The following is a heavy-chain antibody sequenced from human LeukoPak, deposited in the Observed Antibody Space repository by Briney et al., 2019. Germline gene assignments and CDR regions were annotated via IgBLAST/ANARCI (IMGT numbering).Heavy chain of an antibody. Sequence: GGSLRLSCAASGFTFSNAWMSWVRQAPGKGLEWVGRIKSKTDGGTTDYAAPVKGRFTISRDDSKNTLYLQMNSLKTEHTAVYYCTTDLQAEDLVLVPADYWGQGPLVTVSS. V-gene: IGHV3-15*01. CDR1: GFTFSNAW. CDR2: IKSKTDGGTT. D-gene: IGHD2-2*01. J-gene: IGHJ4*02. CDR3: TTDLQAEDLVLVPADY.